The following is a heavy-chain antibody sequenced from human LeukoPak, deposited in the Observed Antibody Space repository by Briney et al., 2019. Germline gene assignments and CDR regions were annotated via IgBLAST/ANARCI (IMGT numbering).Heavy chain of an antibody. CDR1: GFTVSSNY. D-gene: IGHD3-22*01. J-gene: IGHJ6*03. V-gene: IGHV3-53*01. CDR2: IYSGGST. CDR3: ARGVYDSSGYSPHNYYIDV. Sequence: GGSLRLSCAASGFTVSSNYMSWVRQAPGKGLEWVSIIYSGGSTYYADSVKGRFTISRDNSKNTLYLQMNSLRAEDTAVYYCARGVYDSSGYSPHNYYIDVWGKGTTVTVSS.